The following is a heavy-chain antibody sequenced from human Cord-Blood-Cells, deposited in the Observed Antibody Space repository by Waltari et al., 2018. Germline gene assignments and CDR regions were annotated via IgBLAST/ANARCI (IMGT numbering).Heavy chain of an antibody. J-gene: IGHJ4*02. Sequence: QLQLQESGPGLVKPSETLSLTCTVSGGSISSSSYYWGWIRQPPGKGLEWIGSIYYSGSTYYNPSLKSRVTISVDTSKIQFALKLSSVTAADTAVYYCARSYYDILTGYPQFDYWGQGTLVTVSS. CDR2: IYYSGST. CDR3: ARSYYDILTGYPQFDY. CDR1: GGSISSSSYY. V-gene: IGHV4-39*01. D-gene: IGHD3-9*01.